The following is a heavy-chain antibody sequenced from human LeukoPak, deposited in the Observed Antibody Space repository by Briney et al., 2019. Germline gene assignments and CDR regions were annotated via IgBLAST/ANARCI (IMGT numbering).Heavy chain of an antibody. CDR1: GFTFSSYS. Sequence: GGSLRLSCAASGFTFSSYSMNWVRQAPGKGLEWVSSISSSSIYIYYADSVKGRFTISRDNAKNSLYLQMNSLRAEDTAVYYCARRAGAYSHPYDYWGQGTLVTVSS. CDR3: ARRAGAYSHPYDY. D-gene: IGHD4/OR15-4a*01. V-gene: IGHV3-21*04. CDR2: ISSSSIYI. J-gene: IGHJ4*02.